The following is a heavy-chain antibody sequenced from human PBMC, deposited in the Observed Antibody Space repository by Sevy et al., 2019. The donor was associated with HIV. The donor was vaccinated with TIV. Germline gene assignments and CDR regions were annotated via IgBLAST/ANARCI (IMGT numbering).Heavy chain of an antibody. D-gene: IGHD2-15*01. CDR2: LFGGGSRT. V-gene: IGHV3-23*01. J-gene: IGHJ6*02. CDR3: AKRRVQSGLSGGGANYGWDV. Sequence: GESLKISCAASGFPFSNYAMSWIRQAPGKGLEWVSTLFGGGSRTYYAASGTGRFTISRDNSKNPLYLQMNSLRADDTAIYYCAKRRVQSGLSGGGANYGWDVCGHGTTVTVSS. CDR1: GFPFSNYA.